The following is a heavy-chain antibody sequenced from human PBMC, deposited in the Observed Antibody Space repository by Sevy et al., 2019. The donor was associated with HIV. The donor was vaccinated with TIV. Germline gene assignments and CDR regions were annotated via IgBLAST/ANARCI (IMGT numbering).Heavy chain of an antibody. Sequence: GGSLRLSCAASGFTFSNYAMNWVRQAPGKGLEWVSGISGSGGSTYYADSGKGRFTNSRDSSKNTVLLQMNSLRPEDTAVNYCAKDLSGLPEYFQQWGQGTLVTVSS. J-gene: IGHJ1*01. CDR1: GFTFSNYA. D-gene: IGHD3-16*02. CDR3: AKDLSGLPEYFQQ. CDR2: ISGSGGST. V-gene: IGHV3-23*01.